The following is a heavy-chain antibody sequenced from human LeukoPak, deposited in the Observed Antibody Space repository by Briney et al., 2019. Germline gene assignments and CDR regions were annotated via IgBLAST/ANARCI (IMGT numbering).Heavy chain of an antibody. CDR3: ARGGGARPDY. Sequence: GGSLRLSCTASGFTFSSYGMNWVRQAPGKGLKWVSYISSSSSGINYADSVKGRFTISRDNAKNSLFLQMNSLRDEDTAVYYCARGGGARPDYWGQGTLVTVSS. J-gene: IGHJ4*02. D-gene: IGHD3-10*01. CDR1: GFTFSSYG. V-gene: IGHV3-48*02. CDR2: ISSSSSGI.